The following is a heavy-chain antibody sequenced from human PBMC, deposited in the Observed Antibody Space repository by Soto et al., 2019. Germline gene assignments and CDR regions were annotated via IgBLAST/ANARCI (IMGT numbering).Heavy chain of an antibody. CDR3: ARLFVGHRADY. Sequence: ASVKVSCNASGYTFTSYGISLVRQAPGQGLEWMGWISAYNGNTNYAQKLQGRVTMTTDTSTSTAYMELRSLRSDDTAVYYCARLFVGHRADYWGQGTLVTVSS. CDR2: ISAYNGNT. V-gene: IGHV1-18*01. CDR1: GYTFTSYG. J-gene: IGHJ4*02. D-gene: IGHD1-26*01.